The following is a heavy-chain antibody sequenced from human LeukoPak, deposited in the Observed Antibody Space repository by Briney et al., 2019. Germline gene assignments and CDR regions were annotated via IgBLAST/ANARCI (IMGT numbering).Heavy chain of an antibody. Sequence: SETLSLTCTVSGGSISSYYWSWLRQPPGKGLEWIGYIYYSGSTNYNPSLKSRVTISVDTSKNQFSLKLSSVTAADTAVYYCARGAWRYCSSTSCPPPDYWGQGTLVTVSS. CDR1: GGSISSYY. V-gene: IGHV4-59*01. D-gene: IGHD2-2*01. J-gene: IGHJ4*02. CDR2: IYYSGST. CDR3: ARGAWRYCSSTSCPPPDY.